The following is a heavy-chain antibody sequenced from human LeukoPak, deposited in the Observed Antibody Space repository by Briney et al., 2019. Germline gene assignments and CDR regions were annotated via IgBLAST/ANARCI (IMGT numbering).Heavy chain of an antibody. D-gene: IGHD3-9*01. CDR3: ARDSNILTGYDY. CDR1: GFTFSTYW. J-gene: IGHJ4*02. Sequence: GGSLRLSCGASGFTFSTYWMSWVRQAPGKGLEWVANTKKDGSEKYYVDSVKGRFTISRDNAKNSLYLQMNSLRVEDTAVYYCARDSNILTGYDYWGQGTLVTVSS. CDR2: TKKDGSEK. V-gene: IGHV3-7*01.